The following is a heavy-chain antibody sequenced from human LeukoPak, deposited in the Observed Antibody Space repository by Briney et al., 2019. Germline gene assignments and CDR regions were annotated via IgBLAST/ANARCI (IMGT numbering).Heavy chain of an antibody. CDR2: IYYSGST. CDR1: GCSISSGDYY. J-gene: IGHJ4*02. D-gene: IGHD3-10*01. Sequence: SETLYLTCTVSGCSISSGDYYWSWIRQPPGKGLEWIGYIYYSGSTYYNPSLKSRVTISVDTSKNQFSLKLSSVTAADTAVYYCASYYYGSGSSNFDYWGQGTLVTVSS. CDR3: ASYYYGSGSSNFDY. V-gene: IGHV4-30-4*01.